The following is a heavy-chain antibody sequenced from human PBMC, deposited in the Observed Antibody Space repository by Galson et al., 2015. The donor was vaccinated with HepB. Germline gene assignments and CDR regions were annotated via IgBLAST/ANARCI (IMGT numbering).Heavy chain of an antibody. Sequence: SLRLSCAASGFTFSNAWMSWVRQAPGKGLEGVSGISGSGGSTYYADSVKGRFTISRDNSKNTLYLQMDSLRAEDTAVYYCAKLGGYKLYPLDWGQGTLVTVSS. J-gene: IGHJ4*02. CDR3: AKLGGYKLYPLD. CDR1: GFTFSNAW. V-gene: IGHV3-23*01. CDR2: ISGSGGST. D-gene: IGHD5-24*01.